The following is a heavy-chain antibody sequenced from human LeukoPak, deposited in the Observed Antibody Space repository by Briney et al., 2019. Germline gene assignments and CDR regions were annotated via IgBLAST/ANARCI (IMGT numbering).Heavy chain of an antibody. V-gene: IGHV3-23*01. CDR1: GFTFSSYA. CDR2: ISGSGGST. J-gene: IGHJ4*02. CDR3: ASPYYYDSSGYYYPDC. D-gene: IGHD3-22*01. Sequence: PGGSLRLSCAASGFTFSSYAMSWVRQAPGKGLEWVSAISGSGGSTYYADSVKGRFTISRDNSKNTLYLQMNSLRAEDTAVYYCASPYYYDSSGYYYPDCWGQGTLVTVSS.